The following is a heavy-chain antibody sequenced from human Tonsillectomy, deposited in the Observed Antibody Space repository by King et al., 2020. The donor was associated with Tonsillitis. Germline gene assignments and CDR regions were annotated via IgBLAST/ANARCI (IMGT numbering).Heavy chain of an antibody. V-gene: IGHV1-69-2*01. J-gene: IGHJ4*02. D-gene: IGHD2-2*01. Sequence: QLVQSGAEVKKPGATVKISCKVSGYTFTDYYMHWVQQAPGKGLEWMGLVDPEDGETIYAEKFQGRVTITADTSTDTAYMELSSLRSEDTAGYYCATDRAQIGIRVGGVVVPAASIALDYWGQGTLVTVSS. CDR3: ATDRAQIGIRVGGVVVPAASIALDY. CDR2: VDPEDGET. CDR1: GYTFTDYY.